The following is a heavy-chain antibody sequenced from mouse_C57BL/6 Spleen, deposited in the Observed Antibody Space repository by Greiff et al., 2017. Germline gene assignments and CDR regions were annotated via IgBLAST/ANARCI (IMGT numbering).Heavy chain of an antibody. CDR3: AREGDSSGFDY. V-gene: IGHV1-52*01. CDR1: GYTFTSYW. CDR2: IDPSDSET. Sequence: QVQLKQPGAELVRPGSSVKLSCKASGYTFTSYWMHWVKQRPIQGLEWIGNIDPSDSETHYNQKFKDKATLTVDKSSSTAYMQLSSLTSEDSAVYYCAREGDSSGFDYWGQGTTLTVSS. J-gene: IGHJ2*01. D-gene: IGHD3-2*02.